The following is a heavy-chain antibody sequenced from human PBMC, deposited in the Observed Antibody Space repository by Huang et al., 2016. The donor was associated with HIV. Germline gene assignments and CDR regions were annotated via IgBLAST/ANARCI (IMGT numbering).Heavy chain of an antibody. CDR1: GGTFSKYA. D-gene: IGHD4-17*01. CDR3: ARGQLGSYGDYDVLY. J-gene: IGHJ4*02. Sequence: QVQLVQSGAEVQTPGSSVKVSCQASGGTFSKYASSWVRQAPGQGLEGMGGIIPMFGTPNYARKFQGRVTITADDSTSTTYVEVSSLRSEDTALYYCARGQLGSYGDYDVLYWGQGTLVTVSS. V-gene: IGHV1-69*13. CDR2: IIPMFGTP.